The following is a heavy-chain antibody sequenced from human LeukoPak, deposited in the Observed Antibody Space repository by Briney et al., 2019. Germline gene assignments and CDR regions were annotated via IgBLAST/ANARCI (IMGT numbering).Heavy chain of an antibody. CDR1: GGSIRSSYYY. V-gene: IGHV4-39*01. Sequence: PSETLSLTCTVSGGSIRSSYYYWGWIRQPPGKGLEWIGSIYDSGSTYYNPSLKSRVTISVDTSKNQFSLKLNSVTAADTAVYYCARGRGRWFDPWGQGTLVTVSS. CDR2: IYDSGST. D-gene: IGHD3-16*01. J-gene: IGHJ5*02. CDR3: ARGRGRWFDP.